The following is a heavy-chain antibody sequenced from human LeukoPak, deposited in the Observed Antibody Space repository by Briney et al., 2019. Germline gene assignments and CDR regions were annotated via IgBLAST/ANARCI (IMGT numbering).Heavy chain of an antibody. CDR3: ARNPGY. Sequence: SETLSLTCVVYGGSFSGYYWSWIRQPPGKGLEWIGEIYHNGGTNYSSSLKTRVTISVDKSKNQFSLILSSVTAADAAVYYCARNPGYWGQGILVTVSS. V-gene: IGHV4-34*01. D-gene: IGHD1-14*01. CDR1: GGSFSGYY. J-gene: IGHJ1*01. CDR2: IYHNGGT.